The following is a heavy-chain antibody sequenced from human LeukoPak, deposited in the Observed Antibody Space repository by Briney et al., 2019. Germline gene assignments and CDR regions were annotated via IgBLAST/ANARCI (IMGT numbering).Heavy chain of an antibody. J-gene: IGHJ4*02. CDR2: IKQDGSEK. D-gene: IGHD3-3*01. CDR1: GFIFTSYW. CDR3: ARHVRFEGVDY. Sequence: GGSLRLSCAASGFIFTSYWMSWVRQAPGRGLEWVANIKQDGSEKYYVDSVKGRFTNSRDNAKNSLFLQMSSLRAEDTAVYYCARHVRFEGVDYWGQGTLVTVSS. V-gene: IGHV3-7*01.